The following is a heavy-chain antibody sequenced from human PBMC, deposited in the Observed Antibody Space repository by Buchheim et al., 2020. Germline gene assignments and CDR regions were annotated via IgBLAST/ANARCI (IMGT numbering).Heavy chain of an antibody. CDR3: ARERLVTTVFDY. Sequence: EVQLVESGGGLVKPGGSLRLSCAASGFTFSSYSMNWVRQAPGKGLEWVSSISSSSSYLYYADSVKGRFTISRDNAKNSLYLQMNSLRAEDTAVYYCARERLVTTVFDYWGQGTL. CDR1: GFTFSSYS. J-gene: IGHJ4*02. V-gene: IGHV3-21*01. D-gene: IGHD4-17*01. CDR2: ISSSSSYL.